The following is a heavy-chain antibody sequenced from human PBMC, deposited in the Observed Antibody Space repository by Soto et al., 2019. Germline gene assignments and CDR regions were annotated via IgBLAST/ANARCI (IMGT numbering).Heavy chain of an antibody. CDR3: ARDNSHQTTWWLDP. D-gene: IGHD4-17*01. CDR2: IIPIFGTA. V-gene: IGHV1-69*05. CDR1: GGTFSSYA. J-gene: IGHJ5*02. Sequence: ASVKVSCKASGGTFSSYAISWVRQAHGQGLEWMRGIIPIFGTANYAQKFQGRVTMTRDTSTSTVYMDQSSLRSEDTAVYYCARDNSHQTTWWLDPCGQGTLVTVSS.